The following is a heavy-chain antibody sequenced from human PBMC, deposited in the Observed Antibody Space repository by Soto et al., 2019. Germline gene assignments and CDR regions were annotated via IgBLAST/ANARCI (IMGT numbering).Heavy chain of an antibody. CDR2: MNPNSGNT. D-gene: IGHD2-2*01. V-gene: IGHV1-8*01. CDR1: GYTFTSYD. Sequence: QVQLVQSGAEVKKPGASVKVSCKASGYTFTSYDINWVRQATGQGLEWMGWMNPNSGNTGYAQKFQGRVTMTRNTCISTAYMELSSLRSEDTAVYYCAGGHCSSTSCYGEKNFDYWGQGTLVTVSS. CDR3: AGGHCSSTSCYGEKNFDY. J-gene: IGHJ4*02.